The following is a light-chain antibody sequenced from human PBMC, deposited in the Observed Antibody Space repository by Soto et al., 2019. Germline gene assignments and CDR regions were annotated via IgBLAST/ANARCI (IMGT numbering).Light chain of an antibody. Sequence: EIVLTQSPATLSLSPGERATLSCRASQSVSSYLAWYQQKVGQAPRLLIYDASNRATDIPARFSGSGSGTDFTLTISSLEPEDFAVYYCQQRSNWAYTFGQGTKLEIK. J-gene: IGKJ2*01. CDR2: DAS. CDR1: QSVSSY. V-gene: IGKV3-11*01. CDR3: QQRSNWAYT.